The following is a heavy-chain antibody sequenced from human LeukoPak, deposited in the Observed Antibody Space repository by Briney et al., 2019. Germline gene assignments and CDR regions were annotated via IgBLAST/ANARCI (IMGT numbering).Heavy chain of an antibody. CDR2: INRSGST. Sequence: SETLSLTCAVYGGSFSGYYWSWIRQPPGKGLEWIGEINRSGSTNYNPSLKSRVTISVDTSKNQFSLKLSSVTAADTAVYYCARKSGSRSFDYWGQGTLVTVSS. D-gene: IGHD1-26*01. CDR1: GGSFSGYY. CDR3: ARKSGSRSFDY. J-gene: IGHJ4*02. V-gene: IGHV4-34*01.